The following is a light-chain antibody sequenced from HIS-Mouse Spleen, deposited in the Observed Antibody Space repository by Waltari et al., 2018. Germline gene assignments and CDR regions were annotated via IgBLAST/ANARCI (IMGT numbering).Light chain of an antibody. J-gene: IGLJ3*02. V-gene: IGLV2-11*01. Sequence: QSALTPPRSVSGSPGQSVTISCTGTSRHVGGYNYVSWYQQHPGKAPKLMIYDVSKRPSGVPDRFSGSKSGNTASLTISGLQAEDEADYYCCSYAGSYNWVFGGGTKLTVL. CDR3: CSYAGSYNWV. CDR2: DVS. CDR1: SRHVGGYNY.